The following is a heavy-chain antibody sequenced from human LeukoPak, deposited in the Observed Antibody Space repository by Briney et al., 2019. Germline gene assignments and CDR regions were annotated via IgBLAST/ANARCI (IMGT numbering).Heavy chain of an antibody. CDR3: ARVRNYDSSGYYPLDY. CDR2: IKQDGNEK. J-gene: IGHJ4*02. V-gene: IGHV3-7*03. Sequence: GGSLRLSCAASGFTFSTYWMSWVRQAPGKGLEWVANIKQDGNEKYYVDSVKGRFTISRDNAKNSLYLQMNSLRSDDTAVYYCARVRNYDSSGYYPLDYWGQGTLVTVSS. D-gene: IGHD3-22*01. CDR1: GFTFSTYW.